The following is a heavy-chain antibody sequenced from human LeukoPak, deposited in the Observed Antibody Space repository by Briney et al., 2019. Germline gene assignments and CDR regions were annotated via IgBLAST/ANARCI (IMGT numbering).Heavy chain of an antibody. Sequence: PSETLSLTCTVSGGSISSYYWSWIRQPPEKGLEWIGYIYYSGSTNYNPSLKSRVTISVDTSKNQFSLRLSSVTAADTAVYYCARDSVGDPLDYWGQGTLVTVSS. J-gene: IGHJ4*02. CDR2: IYYSGST. CDR3: ARDSVGDPLDY. V-gene: IGHV4-59*12. D-gene: IGHD3-16*01. CDR1: GGSISSYY.